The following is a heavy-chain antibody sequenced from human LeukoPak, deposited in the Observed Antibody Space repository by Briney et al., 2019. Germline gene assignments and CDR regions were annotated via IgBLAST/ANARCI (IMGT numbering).Heavy chain of an antibody. D-gene: IGHD5-24*01. J-gene: IGHJ4*02. Sequence: GGSLRLSCAASGFTFSSYSMHWVRQAPGKGLVWVSRISNDGRTTNYADSVKGRFTISRDNALNTLYLQMNSLRVEDTALYYCARDDGDGYMYYFDYWGQGTLVTVSS. V-gene: IGHV3-74*01. CDR2: ISNDGRTT. CDR3: ARDDGDGYMYYFDY. CDR1: GFTFSSYS.